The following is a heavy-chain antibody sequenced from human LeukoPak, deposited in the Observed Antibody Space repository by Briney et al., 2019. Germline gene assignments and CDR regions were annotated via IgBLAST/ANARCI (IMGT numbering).Heavy chain of an antibody. J-gene: IGHJ5*02. V-gene: IGHV4-38-2*01. D-gene: IGHD3-10*01. CDR1: GYSISSGYY. Sequence: PSETLSLTCAVSGYSISSGYYWGWIRQPPGKGLEWIGSIYHSGSTYYNPSLKSRVTISVDTSKNQFSLKLSSVTAADTAVYYCARPSITMVRGFDPWGQGTLVTVSS. CDR2: IYHSGST. CDR3: ARPSITMVRGFDP.